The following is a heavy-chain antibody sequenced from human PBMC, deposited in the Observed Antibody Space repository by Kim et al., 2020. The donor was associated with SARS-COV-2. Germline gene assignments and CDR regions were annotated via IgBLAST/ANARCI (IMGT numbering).Heavy chain of an antibody. CDR1: GFTFDDYA. V-gene: IGHV3-9*01. J-gene: IGHJ6*02. CDR2: IRWNSGSI. Sequence: GGSLRLSCAASGFTFDDYAMHWVRQAPGKGLEWVSGIRWNSGSIGYADSVKGRFTISRDNSKNSLYLQMNSLRAEDTALYYCAKSAGAYYYYYGMDVWGQGTTVTVSS. D-gene: IGHD3-10*01. CDR3: AKSAGAYYYYYGMDV.